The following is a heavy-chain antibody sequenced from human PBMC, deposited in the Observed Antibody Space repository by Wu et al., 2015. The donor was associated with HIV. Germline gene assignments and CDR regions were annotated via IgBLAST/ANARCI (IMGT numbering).Heavy chain of an antibody. D-gene: IGHD3-22*01. CDR1: GGTFSTYA. V-gene: IGHV1-2*02. Sequence: QAQLLQSGAEVKKPGSSVKVSCKASGGTFSTYAISWVRQAPGQGLEWMGRIIPSSGGSKYAQNFQGRVTMTRDTSITTAYMELNRLTSDDTAVYYCARAWATSITMREGFDPWGQGTLVTVSS. CDR2: IIPSSGGS. CDR3: ARAWATSITMREGFDP. J-gene: IGHJ5*02.